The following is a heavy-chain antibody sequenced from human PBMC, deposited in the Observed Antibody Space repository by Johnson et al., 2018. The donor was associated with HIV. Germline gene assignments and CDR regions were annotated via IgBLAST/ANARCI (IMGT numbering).Heavy chain of an antibody. CDR1: GFTVSSNY. Sequence: VQLVESGGGFVQPVGSLRLSCASSGFTVSSNYMSWVRQAPGKGLEWVAHISSSGSNRDYSDSVKGRFTISRDNSKNTLFLQMNSLRAEDTAVYYCAKTEDAFDIWGQGTMVTVSS. CDR2: HISSSGSNR. V-gene: IGHV3-66*02. CDR3: AKTEDAFDI. J-gene: IGHJ3*02.